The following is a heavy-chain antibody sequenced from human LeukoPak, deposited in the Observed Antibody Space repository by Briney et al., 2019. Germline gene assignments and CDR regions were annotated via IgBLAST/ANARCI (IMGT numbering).Heavy chain of an antibody. CDR1: GYTFTSYD. Sequence: ASVTVSCKASGYTFTSYDINWVRQAPGQGLEWMGWMNPNSGNTGYAQKFQGRVTMTRNTSISTAYMELSSLRSEDTAVYYCARGAHNYDSSGYSPWGQGTLVTVSS. CDR2: MNPNSGNT. V-gene: IGHV1-8*01. D-gene: IGHD3-22*01. CDR3: ARGAHNYDSSGYSP. J-gene: IGHJ5*02.